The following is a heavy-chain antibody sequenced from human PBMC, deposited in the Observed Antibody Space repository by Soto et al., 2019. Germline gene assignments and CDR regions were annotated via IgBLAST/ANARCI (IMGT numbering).Heavy chain of an antibody. D-gene: IGHD3-10*01. Sequence: GGSLRLSCAASGFTFSSYSMNWVRQAPGKGLEWVSYISSSSSTIYYADSVKGRFTISRENAKNSLYLQMNSLRDEDTAVYYCARDRAPMVGTVKYGNYFDYWGQGTLVTVSS. CDR3: ARDRAPMVGTVKYGNYFDY. CDR2: ISSSSSTI. CDR1: GFTFSSYS. J-gene: IGHJ4*02. V-gene: IGHV3-48*02.